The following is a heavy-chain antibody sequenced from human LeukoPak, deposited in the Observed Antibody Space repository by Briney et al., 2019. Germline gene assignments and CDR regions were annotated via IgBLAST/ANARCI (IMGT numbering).Heavy chain of an antibody. J-gene: IGHJ4*02. CDR2: ISWNSGSI. Sequence: GGSLRLSCAASGFTFDDYAMHWVRQAPGKGLGWVSGISWNSGSIGYADSVKGRFTISRDNAKNSLYLQMNSLRAEDTALYYCAKGSGTYSEYFDYWGQGTLVTVSS. CDR1: GFTFDDYA. D-gene: IGHD2-15*01. V-gene: IGHV3-9*01. CDR3: AKGSGTYSEYFDY.